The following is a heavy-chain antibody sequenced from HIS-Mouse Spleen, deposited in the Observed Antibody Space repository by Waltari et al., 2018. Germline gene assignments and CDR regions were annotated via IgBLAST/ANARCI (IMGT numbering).Heavy chain of an antibody. D-gene: IGHD3-22*01. Sequence: QVQLVQSGAEVKKPGASVKVSCKASGYTFTSYGISWVRRAPGQGLEWMGWISAYNGNTNYAQKLQGRVTMTTDTSTSTAYMELRSLRSDDTAVYYCARVRAKVTMIVVVITFISMVNAFDIWGQGTMVTVSS. V-gene: IGHV1-18*01. J-gene: IGHJ3*02. CDR1: GYTFTSYG. CDR3: ARVRAKVTMIVVVITFISMVNAFDI. CDR2: ISAYNGNT.